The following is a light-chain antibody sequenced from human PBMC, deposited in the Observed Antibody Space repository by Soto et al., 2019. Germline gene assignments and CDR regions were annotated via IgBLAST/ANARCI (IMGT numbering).Light chain of an antibody. CDR2: ATS. J-gene: IGKJ1*01. V-gene: IGKV1-6*01. Sequence: IQMTQSPSSLSASVGDRVTISCRTSQDIGTELGWYQQKPGKAPKLLVYATSNLHSGVPSRFSGSGSGTDFTLTISSLQPEDFATCYCLQDYDYPRTFGPGTKV. CDR1: QDIGTE. CDR3: LQDYDYPRT.